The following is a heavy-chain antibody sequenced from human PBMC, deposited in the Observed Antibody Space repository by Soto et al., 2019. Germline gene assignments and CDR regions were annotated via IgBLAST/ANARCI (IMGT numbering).Heavy chain of an antibody. J-gene: IGHJ5*02. Sequence: PSETLSLTCAVYGGSFSGYYWSWIRQPPGKGLEWIGEINHSGSTNYNPSLKSRVTISVDTSKNQFSLKLSSVTAADTAVYYCARSVPAGWYSYNWFDPWGQGTLVTVSS. CDR1: GGSFSGYY. CDR2: INHSGST. CDR3: ARSVPAGWYSYNWFDP. V-gene: IGHV4-34*01. D-gene: IGHD6-19*01.